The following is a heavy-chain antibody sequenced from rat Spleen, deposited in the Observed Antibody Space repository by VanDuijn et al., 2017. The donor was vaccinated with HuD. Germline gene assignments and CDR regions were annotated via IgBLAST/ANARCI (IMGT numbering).Heavy chain of an antibody. CDR3: ATYYYSSYIYVDYFDY. CDR2: ITNTGGST. D-gene: IGHD1-2*01. V-gene: IGHV5-31*01. Sequence: EVQLVESGGGLVQPGRSLKLSCVASGFTFNNYWMTWIRQAPGKGLEWVASITNTGGSTYYPDSVKGRFTISRDNAKSTLYLQMDSLRSEDTATYYCATYYYSSYIYVDYFDYWGQGVMVTVSS. CDR1: GFTFNNYW. J-gene: IGHJ2*01.